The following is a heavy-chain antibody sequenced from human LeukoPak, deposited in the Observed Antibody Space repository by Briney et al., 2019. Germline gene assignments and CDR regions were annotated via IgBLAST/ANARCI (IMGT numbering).Heavy chain of an antibody. V-gene: IGHV3-66*02. CDR1: GFTVSSNY. D-gene: IGHD2-2*01. J-gene: IGHJ4*02. CDR2: IHTGGST. CDR3: ARERASSTSDYVDY. Sequence: SGGSLRLSCAASGFTVSSNYMSWVRQAPGKGLEWVSVIHTGGSTYYADSVEGRFTISRDNSKNTLYLQMNSLRVEDTAVYYCARERASSTSDYVDYWGQGTLVTVSS.